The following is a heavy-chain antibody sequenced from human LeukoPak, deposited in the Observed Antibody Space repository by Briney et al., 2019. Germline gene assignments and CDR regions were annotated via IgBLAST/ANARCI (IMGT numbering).Heavy chain of an antibody. D-gene: IGHD6-13*01. Sequence: PSETLSLTCTVSGGSISSYYWSWIRQPPGKGLEWIGYIYYSGSTNYNPSLKSRVTISVDKSKNQFSLKLSSVTAADTAVYYCARGLAAAGTRYYFDYWGQGTLVTVSS. J-gene: IGHJ4*02. CDR3: ARGLAAAGTRYYFDY. V-gene: IGHV4-59*12. CDR1: GGSISSYY. CDR2: IYYSGST.